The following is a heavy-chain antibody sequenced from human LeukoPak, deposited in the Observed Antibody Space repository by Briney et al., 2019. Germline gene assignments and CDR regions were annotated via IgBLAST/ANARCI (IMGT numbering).Heavy chain of an antibody. V-gene: IGHV1-69*04. CDR3: ASKGPNYYGSGSYLFDY. J-gene: IGHJ4*02. CDR2: IIPILGIA. Sequence: ASVKVSCTASGGTFGSYAISWVRQAPGQGLEWMGRIIPILGIANYAQKFQGRVTITADKSTSTAYMELSSLRSEDTAVYYCASKGPNYYGSGSYLFDYWGQGTLVTVSS. D-gene: IGHD3-10*01. CDR1: GGTFGSYA.